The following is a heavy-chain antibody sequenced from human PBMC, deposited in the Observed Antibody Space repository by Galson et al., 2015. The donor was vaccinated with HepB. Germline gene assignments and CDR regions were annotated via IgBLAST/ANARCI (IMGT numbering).Heavy chain of an antibody. V-gene: IGHV4-34*01. CDR3: ARGRTVIPY. J-gene: IGHJ4*02. CDR2: INHSGST. CDR1: GGSFSGYY. D-gene: IGHD4-17*01. Sequence: LSLTCAVYGGSFSGYYWNWIRQPPGKGLEWIGEINHSGSTNYNPSLKSRVTISVDTSKNQFSLKLSSMTAADTAVYYCARGRTVIPYWGREPRSPSPQ.